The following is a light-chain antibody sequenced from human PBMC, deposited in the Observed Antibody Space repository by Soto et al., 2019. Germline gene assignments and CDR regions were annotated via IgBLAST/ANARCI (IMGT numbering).Light chain of an antibody. Sequence: EIVLTQSPGTLSLSPRERATLSCRASQSVSSRNLAWYQQKPGQAPRLLIYGVSSTAIGIPDRFSGSGSVTDFALTIKSLEPEDFAVYYCQQYSDLPFTFGQGTKLEVK. V-gene: IGKV3-20*01. CDR3: QQYSDLPFT. J-gene: IGKJ2*01. CDR2: GVS. CDR1: QSVSSRN.